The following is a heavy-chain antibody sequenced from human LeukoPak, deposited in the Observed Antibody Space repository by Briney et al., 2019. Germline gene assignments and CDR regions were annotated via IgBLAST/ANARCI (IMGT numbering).Heavy chain of an antibody. V-gene: IGHV4-28*05. J-gene: IGHJ3*02. Sequence: SETLSLTCAVSGYSVSSSNYWAWIRQPPGKGLEWIGHIYYSGSIYYNPSLKSRVTMSVDTSKNQFSLKLSSVTAVDTAVYYCARKATTGPTKAAFDIWGQGTMVTVSS. D-gene: IGHD4-17*01. CDR2: IYYSGSI. CDR3: ARKATTGPTKAAFDI. CDR1: GYSVSSSNY.